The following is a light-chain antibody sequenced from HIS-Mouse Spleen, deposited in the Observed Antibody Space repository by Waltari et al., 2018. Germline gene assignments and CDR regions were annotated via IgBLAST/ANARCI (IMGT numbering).Light chain of an antibody. V-gene: IGLV3-10*01. CDR2: EDS. CDR3: YSTDSSGNHRV. Sequence: SYELTQPPSVSVSPGQTARITCSGDALPKKYAYWYQQKSGQAPVLVIYEDSKRPSGNPGGFSGSSSGTMATWTISGAQVEDEADYYCYSTDSSGNHRVFGGGTKLTVL. CDR1: ALPKKY. J-gene: IGLJ2*01.